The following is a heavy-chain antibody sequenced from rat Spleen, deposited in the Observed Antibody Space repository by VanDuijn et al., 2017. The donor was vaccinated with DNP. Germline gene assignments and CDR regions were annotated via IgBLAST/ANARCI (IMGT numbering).Heavy chain of an antibody. V-gene: IGHV5S11*01. J-gene: IGHJ4*01. Sequence: EVQLVESGGGLVQPGRSLKLSCAASGFTFSDYNMAWVRQAPTMGLEWVATIGTRGGNTYYRDSVKGRFTISRDNAKSTLYLQMDSLRSEETATYYCARVQLGYYALDAWGQGTSVTVSS. CDR2: IGTRGGNT. CDR1: GFTFSDYN. CDR3: ARVQLGYYALDA. D-gene: IGHD5-1*01.